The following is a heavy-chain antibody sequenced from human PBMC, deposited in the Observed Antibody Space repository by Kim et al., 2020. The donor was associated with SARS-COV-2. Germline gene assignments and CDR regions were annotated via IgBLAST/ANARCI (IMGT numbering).Heavy chain of an antibody. Sequence: SETLSLTCAVYGGSFSGYYWSWIRQPPGKGLEWIGEINHSGSTNYNPSLKSRVTISVDTSKNQFSLKLSSVTAADTAVYYCARVHGYSYGLYYYGMDVWGQGTTVTVSS. V-gene: IGHV4-34*01. CDR2: INHSGST. D-gene: IGHD5-18*01. J-gene: IGHJ6*02. CDR1: GGSFSGYY. CDR3: ARVHGYSYGLYYYGMDV.